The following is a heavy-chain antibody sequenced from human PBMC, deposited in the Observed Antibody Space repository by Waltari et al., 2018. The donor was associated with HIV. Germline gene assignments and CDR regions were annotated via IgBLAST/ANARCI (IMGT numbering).Heavy chain of an antibody. J-gene: IGHJ4*02. V-gene: IGHV3-21*01. Sequence: EVQLVESGGGLVKPGGSLRISCAASGFTFSSYSMNWVRQAPGKGLEWVSSISSSGSYIYYADSVKGRFTISRDNAKNSLYLQMNRLRAEDTAVFYCVRDGGDYYYDTSGYSLYFDYWGQGALVTVSS. CDR1: GFTFSSYS. D-gene: IGHD3-22*01. CDR3: VRDGGDYYYDTSGYSLYFDY. CDR2: ISSSGSYI.